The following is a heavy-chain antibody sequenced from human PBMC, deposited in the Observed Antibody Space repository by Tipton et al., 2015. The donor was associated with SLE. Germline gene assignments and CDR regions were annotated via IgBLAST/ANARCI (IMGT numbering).Heavy chain of an antibody. CDR1: GGSFSGYY. Sequence: TLSLTCAVYGGSFSGYYWSWIRQPPGKGLEWIGEINHSGSTYYNPSLKSRVTISVDTSKNHFSLKLSSVTAADTAVYYCARVKNYDFWSGWAAFDIWGQGTMVTVSS. D-gene: IGHD3-3*01. J-gene: IGHJ3*02. CDR2: INHSGST. V-gene: IGHV4-34*01. CDR3: ARVKNYDFWSGWAAFDI.